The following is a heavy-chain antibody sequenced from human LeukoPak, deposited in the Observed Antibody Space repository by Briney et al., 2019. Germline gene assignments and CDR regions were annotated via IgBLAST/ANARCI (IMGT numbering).Heavy chain of an antibody. V-gene: IGHV4-59*13. J-gene: IGHJ6*02. CDR3: ARVPTPNGDCVSYYGMDV. D-gene: IGHD2-21*02. CDR1: GGSISSYY. CDR2: IYYTGST. Sequence: SETLSLTCTVSGGSISSYYWSWIRQPPGKGLEWIGYIYYTGSTNYNPSLKSRVTISVDTSKNQFSLKVSSVTAADTAVYYCARVPTPNGDCVSYYGMDVWGQGTTVTVSS.